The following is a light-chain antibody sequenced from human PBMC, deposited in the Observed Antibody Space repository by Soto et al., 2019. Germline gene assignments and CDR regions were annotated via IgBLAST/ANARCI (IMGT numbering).Light chain of an antibody. CDR3: TSYTTSNTLI. V-gene: IGLV2-14*01. CDR1: SSDVGGHKY. Sequence: QSALTQPASVSGSPGQSITITCTGTSSDVGGHKYVSWYQQYPGKAPKVMIYEVTNRPSGVSNRFSGSKSGNTASLTISGLQAEDDADYYCTSYTTSNTLIFGGGIKLTVL. J-gene: IGLJ2*01. CDR2: EVT.